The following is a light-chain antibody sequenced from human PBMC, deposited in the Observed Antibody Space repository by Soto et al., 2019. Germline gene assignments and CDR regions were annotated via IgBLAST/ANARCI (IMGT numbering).Light chain of an antibody. V-gene: IGLV2-14*01. CDR3: QVWDSSSDHVV. J-gene: IGLJ2*01. CDR2: EVS. CDR1: NSDVGGYNY. Sequence: QSALTQPASVSGSPGQSITISCTGTNSDVGGYNYVSWYQQHPGKAPKVVIYEVSYRPSGVSNRFSGSKSGNTASLTISRVEAGDEADYYCQVWDSSSDHVVFGGGTKLTVL.